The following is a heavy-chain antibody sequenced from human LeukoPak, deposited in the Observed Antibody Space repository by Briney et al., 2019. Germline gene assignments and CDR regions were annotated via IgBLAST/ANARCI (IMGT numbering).Heavy chain of an antibody. CDR3: ARPWIQPWLWDAFDI. D-gene: IGHD5-18*01. CDR1: GFTFSSYA. CDR2: ISGSGGST. J-gene: IGHJ3*02. V-gene: IGHV3-23*01. Sequence: GGSLRLSCAASGFTFSSYAMSWVRQAPGKGLEWVSAISGSGGSTYYADSVKGRFTISRDNSKNTLYLHMNSLRAEDTAVYYCARPWIQPWLWDAFDIWGQGTAVTVSS.